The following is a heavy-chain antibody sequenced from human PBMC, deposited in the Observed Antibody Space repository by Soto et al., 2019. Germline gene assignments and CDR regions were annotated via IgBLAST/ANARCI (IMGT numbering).Heavy chain of an antibody. Sequence: EVQLLESGGGLVQPGGSLRLSCAASGFTFSSYAMSWVRQAPGKGLEWVSAISGSGGSTYYADSVKGRFTISRDNSKNTLYLQMNSLRAEDTAVYYCAKAGDGWIQLWSDYFDYWGQGTLVTVSS. J-gene: IGHJ4*02. CDR3: AKAGDGWIQLWSDYFDY. D-gene: IGHD5-18*01. CDR1: GFTFSSYA. CDR2: ISGSGGST. V-gene: IGHV3-23*01.